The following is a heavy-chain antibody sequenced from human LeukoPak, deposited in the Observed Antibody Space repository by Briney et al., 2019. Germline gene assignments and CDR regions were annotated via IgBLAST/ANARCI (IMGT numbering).Heavy chain of an antibody. CDR1: GYSFTSYW. CDR2: SYPGDSDT. CDR3: ASQDDYGDNGYYFDY. D-gene: IGHD4-23*01. J-gene: IGHJ4*02. Sequence: GVALQISCKGSGYSFTSYWIGWVRPMPGKGLAWMGISYPGDSDTRYSPSFQGQVTISADKSISTAYLQWSSLKAADTAVYYCASQDDYGDNGYYFDYWGQGTLVTVSS. V-gene: IGHV5-51*01.